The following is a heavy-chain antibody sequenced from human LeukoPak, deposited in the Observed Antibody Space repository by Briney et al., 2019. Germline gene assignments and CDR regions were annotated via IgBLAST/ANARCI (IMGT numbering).Heavy chain of an antibody. Sequence: GGSLRLSCAASGITVSDNYMSWVRLAPGKGLEWVSVIYSGGSTYYADSVKGRFTISRDNSKNTLYLQMNSLRAEDTAVYYCARENKEVAAHYFDYWGQGTLVTVSS. D-gene: IGHD6-19*01. CDR2: IYSGGST. V-gene: IGHV3-66*01. CDR3: ARENKEVAAHYFDY. CDR1: GITVSDNY. J-gene: IGHJ4*02.